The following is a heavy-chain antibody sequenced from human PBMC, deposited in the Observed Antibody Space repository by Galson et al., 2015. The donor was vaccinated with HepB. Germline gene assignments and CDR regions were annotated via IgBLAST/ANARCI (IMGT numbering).Heavy chain of an antibody. CDR3: ARDPTNFDWVGRDRFDD. D-gene: IGHD3-9*01. CDR2: INTYTGNP. CDR1: GYDFTTYA. V-gene: IGHV7-4-1*02. Sequence: SVKVSCKASGYDFTTYAVNWVRQAPGQGLEWMGWINTYTGNPTYAQGFAGRFVFSLDTSTSTAYLQIRSLKAEDTAVYFCARDPTNFDWVGRDRFDDWGQGTLVTVSS. J-gene: IGHJ4*02.